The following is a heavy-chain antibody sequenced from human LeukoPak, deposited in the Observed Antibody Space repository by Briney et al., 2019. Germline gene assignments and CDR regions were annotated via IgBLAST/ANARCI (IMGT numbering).Heavy chain of an antibody. CDR3: ARRETAAGLFDY. J-gene: IGHJ4*02. CDR1: GGSINSGGYY. CDR2: IYYSGGT. V-gene: IGHV4-31*03. Sequence: SQTLSLTCTVSGGSINSGGYYWSWIRQHPGRGLEWIGYIYYSGGTYYNPSIRSRATISQDTSKNQFSLKLSSVTAADTAVYYCARRETAAGLFDYWGQGTLVTVPS. D-gene: IGHD6-13*01.